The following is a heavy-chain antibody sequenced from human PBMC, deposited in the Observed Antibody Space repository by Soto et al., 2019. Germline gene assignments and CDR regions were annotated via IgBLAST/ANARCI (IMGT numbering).Heavy chain of an antibody. D-gene: IGHD3-3*01. V-gene: IGHV4-34*01. CDR1: GGSVKGYY. CDR3: ATLITVFGLLIPPFDP. J-gene: IGHJ5*02. CDR2: INHTGGT. Sequence: SETLSLTCAVYGGSVKGYYWNWIRQPPGKGLEWIGEINHTGGTHYNPSLKSRVTMSVDTSKNQFSLRLSSVTAADTAIYYCATLITVFGLLIPPFDPWGHVTQFTVS.